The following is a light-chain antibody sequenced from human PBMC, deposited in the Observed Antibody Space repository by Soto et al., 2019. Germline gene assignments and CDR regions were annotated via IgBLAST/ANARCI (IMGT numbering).Light chain of an antibody. CDR3: QQYDERPPHLS. CDR2: AAS. J-gene: IGKJ4*01. V-gene: IGKV3-15*01. Sequence: EIVMTQSPATLSVSPGERATLSCRASQSVSTNLAWYQQKPGQAPSLLIYAASVRATGIPARFSGSGSGTAFTLTISSLQSEDFAVYYCQQYDERPPHLSLGGGTKVEIK. CDR1: QSVSTN.